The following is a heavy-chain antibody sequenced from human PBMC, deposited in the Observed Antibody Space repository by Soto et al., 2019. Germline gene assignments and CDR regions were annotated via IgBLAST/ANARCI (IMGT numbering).Heavy chain of an antibody. CDR3: ARDLSCSGGSCYMGADYYYYYGMDV. Sequence: ASVKVSCKAAGYTFTSYGISWVRQAPGQGLEWMGCISAYNGNTNDGQKLEGRVTMTTDTYTSTAYMELRSLPSDDTAVYYCARDLSCSGGSCYMGADYYYYYGMDVWGQGTTVTVSS. CDR2: ISAYNGNT. CDR1: GYTFTSYG. D-gene: IGHD2-15*01. V-gene: IGHV1-18*04. J-gene: IGHJ6*02.